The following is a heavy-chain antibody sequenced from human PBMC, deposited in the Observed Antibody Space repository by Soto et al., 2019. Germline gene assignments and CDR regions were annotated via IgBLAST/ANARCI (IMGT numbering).Heavy chain of an antibody. CDR3: PRESGGSYGAFDI. Sequence: SETLSLTCTVSGGSIIPYYWNWIRQTPGKGLEWIANIHYTGRTNYNPPLKSRVTISLETSKNQLSLKLSSVTAADTAVYYCPRESGGSYGAFDIWGQGTMVT. CDR1: GGSIIPYY. V-gene: IGHV4-59*01. D-gene: IGHD1-26*01. J-gene: IGHJ3*02. CDR2: IHYTGRT.